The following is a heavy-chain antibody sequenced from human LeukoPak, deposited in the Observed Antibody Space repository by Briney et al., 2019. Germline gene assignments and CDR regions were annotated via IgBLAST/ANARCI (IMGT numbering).Heavy chain of an antibody. CDR1: AFSLNTYN. J-gene: IGHJ4*02. CDR3: AKRAAAEIDY. CDR2: ISYTGTYI. Sequence: GGSLRLSCAASAFSLNTYNMSWVRRAPGKGLQFVSSISYTGTYIYYADSVKGRFTISRDNSKNTLYLQMNSLRAEDTAVYYCAKRAAAEIDYWGQGTLVTVSS. V-gene: IGHV3-21*01. D-gene: IGHD6-13*01.